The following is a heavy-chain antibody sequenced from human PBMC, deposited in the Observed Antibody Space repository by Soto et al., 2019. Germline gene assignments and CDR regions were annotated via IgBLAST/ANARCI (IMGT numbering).Heavy chain of an antibody. V-gene: IGHV3-23*01. CDR2: ISGSGGST. J-gene: IGHJ5*02. Sequence: EVQLLESGGGLVQPGGSLRLSCAASGFTFSSYAMSWVRQAPGKGLEWVSAISGSGGSTYYADSVKGRFTIARDNSKNTLYLQMNSMRAEDTAVYYCAKDSLGGYCSGGGCATPNWFDPWGQGTLVTVSS. CDR1: GFTFSSYA. D-gene: IGHD2-15*01. CDR3: AKDSLGGYCSGGGCATPNWFDP.